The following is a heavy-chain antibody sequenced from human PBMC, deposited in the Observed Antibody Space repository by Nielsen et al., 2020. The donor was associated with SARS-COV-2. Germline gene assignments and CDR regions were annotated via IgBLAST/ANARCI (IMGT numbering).Heavy chain of an antibody. CDR3: ARGLMVRGVIETIDY. CDR1: GYTFTSYA. Sequence: ASVKVSCKSSGYTFTSYAMNWVRQAPGQGLEWMGWINTNTGNPTYAQGFTGRFVFSLDTSVSTAYLQISSLKAEDTAVYYCARGLMVRGVIETIDYWGQGTLVTVSS. D-gene: IGHD3-10*01. CDR2: INTNTGNP. V-gene: IGHV7-4-1*02. J-gene: IGHJ4*02.